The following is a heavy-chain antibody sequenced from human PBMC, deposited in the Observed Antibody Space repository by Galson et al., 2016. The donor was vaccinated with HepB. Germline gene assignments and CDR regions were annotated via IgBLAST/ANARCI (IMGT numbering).Heavy chain of an antibody. CDR1: FDSIRSFY. CDR2: VQYTGNT. J-gene: IGHJ6*02. D-gene: IGHD1-26*01. Sequence: SETLSLTCTVTFDSIRSFYWAWIRQVPGEGLEWIGYVQYTGNTNYNPSLKSRLTISADTSKNQFSLKLTSVTPADTAVYFCARHRVLRAERYYYYGLDVWGQGIPVPVSS. V-gene: IGHV4-59*08. CDR3: ARHRVLRAERYYYYGLDV.